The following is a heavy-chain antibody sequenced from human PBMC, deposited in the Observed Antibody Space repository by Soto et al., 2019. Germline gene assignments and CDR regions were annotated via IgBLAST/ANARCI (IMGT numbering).Heavy chain of an antibody. J-gene: IGHJ6*02. CDR2: INPNSGGT. Sequence: ASVKVSCKASGYTFTGYYMHWVRQAPGQGLEWMGWINPNSGGTNYAQKFQGWVTMTRDTSISTAYMELSRLRSDDTAVYYCARDQGRGCSSTSCYAWDYYYYGMDAWGQGTTVTVSS. CDR3: ARDQGRGCSSTSCYAWDYYYYGMDA. D-gene: IGHD2-2*01. CDR1: GYTFTGYY. V-gene: IGHV1-2*04.